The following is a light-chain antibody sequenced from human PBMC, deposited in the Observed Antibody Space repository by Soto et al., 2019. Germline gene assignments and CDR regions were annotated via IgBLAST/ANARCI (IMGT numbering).Light chain of an antibody. Sequence: ETMLTQSPGTLSLSPGERATLSCRASQSVSSNYLAWYQQKPGQAPRLLTYGASSRATGIPDRFSGSGSGTDFTLTISRLEPEDFAVYYCQQYGSSLSLTFGGGTKVEIK. CDR3: QQYGSSLSLT. CDR1: QSVSSNY. V-gene: IGKV3-20*01. J-gene: IGKJ4*01. CDR2: GAS.